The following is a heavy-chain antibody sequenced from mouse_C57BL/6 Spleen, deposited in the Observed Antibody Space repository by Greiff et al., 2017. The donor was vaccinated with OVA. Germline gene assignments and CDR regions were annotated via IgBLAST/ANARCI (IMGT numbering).Heavy chain of an antibody. V-gene: IGHV5-17*01. CDR3: ASGYYGSSYDFDY. Sequence: EVQVVESGGGLVKPGGSLKLSCAASGFTFSDYGMHWVRQAPEKGLEWVAYISSGSSTIYYADTVKGRFTISRDNAKNTLFLQMTSLRSEDTAMYYCASGYYGSSYDFDYWGQGTTLTVSS. J-gene: IGHJ2*01. CDR2: ISSGSSTI. D-gene: IGHD1-1*01. CDR1: GFTFSDYG.